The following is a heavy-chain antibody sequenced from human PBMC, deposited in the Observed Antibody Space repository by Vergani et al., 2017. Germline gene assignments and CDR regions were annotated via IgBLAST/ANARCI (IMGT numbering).Heavy chain of an antibody. CDR1: GGSISSSNW. J-gene: IGHJ6*04. D-gene: IGHD3-9*01. CDR2: IYHSGST. Sequence: QVQLQESGPGLVKPPGTLSLSCAVSGGSISSSNWWSWVRQPPGKGLQWIGEIYHSGSTNYNPSLKSRVTISVDKSKNQFSLKLSSVTAADTAVYYCARALKLRYSPFGDYYYYGMDVWGKGTTVTVSS. CDR3: ARALKLRYSPFGDYYYYGMDV. V-gene: IGHV4-4*03.